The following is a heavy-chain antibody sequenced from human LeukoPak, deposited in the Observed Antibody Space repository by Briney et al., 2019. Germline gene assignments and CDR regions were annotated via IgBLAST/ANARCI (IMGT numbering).Heavy chain of an antibody. J-gene: IGHJ6*03. D-gene: IGHD3-3*01. CDR3: ARAKKDFWSGPSYYYYMDV. CDR2: ISAYNGNT. Sequence: ASVKGSCKASGYTFTSYAMNWVRQAPGQGLEWMGWISAYNGNTNYAQKLQGRVTMTTDTSTSTAYMELRSLRSDDTAVYYCARAKKDFWSGPSYYYYMDVWGKGTTVTVSS. V-gene: IGHV1-18*01. CDR1: GYTFTSYA.